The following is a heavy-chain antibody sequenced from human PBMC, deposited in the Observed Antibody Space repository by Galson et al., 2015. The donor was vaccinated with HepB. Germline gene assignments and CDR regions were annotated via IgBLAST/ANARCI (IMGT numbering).Heavy chain of an antibody. J-gene: IGHJ3*02. CDR2: IYSSGGT. V-gene: IGHV4-59*08. CDR3: ARHLPMSGGTGAFDI. Sequence: SETLSLTCTVSGVSISNYLWSWIRQPPGRGLEWIGYIYSSGGTSSNPSLKSRVTISVDTSKNQFSLELTSVTAADMALYYCARHLPMSGGTGAFDIWGQGTMVSVSP. D-gene: IGHD3/OR15-3a*01. CDR1: GVSISNYL.